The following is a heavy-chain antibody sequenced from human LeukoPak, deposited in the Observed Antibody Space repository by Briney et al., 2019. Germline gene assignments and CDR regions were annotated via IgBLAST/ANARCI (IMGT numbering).Heavy chain of an antibody. J-gene: IGHJ4*02. CDR1: GGSISSGDYY. D-gene: IGHD3-22*01. CDR3: ARGARPYDSSGYYSQ. CDR2: IYYSGST. Sequence: SQTLSLTCTVSGGSISSGDYYWSWIRQPPGKGLEWIGYIYYSGSTYYNPSLKSRVTISVDTSKNQFSLKLSSVTAADTAVYYCARGARPYDSSGYYSQWGQGTLVTVSS. V-gene: IGHV4-30-4*08.